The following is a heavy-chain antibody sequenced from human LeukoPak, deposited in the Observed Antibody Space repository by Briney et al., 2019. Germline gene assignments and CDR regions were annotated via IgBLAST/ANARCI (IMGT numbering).Heavy chain of an antibody. J-gene: IGHJ1*01. V-gene: IGHV3-23*01. CDR3: AKRFGSGYPMYFQH. Sequence: GGSLRLSCAASGFTFSTYTMHWVRQAPGKGLEWVSAISGSGGSTYYADSVKGRFTISRDNSKNTLYLQMNSLRAEDTAVYYCAKRFGSGYPMYFQHWGQGTLVTVSS. CDR2: ISGSGGST. CDR1: GFTFSTYT. D-gene: IGHD3-22*01.